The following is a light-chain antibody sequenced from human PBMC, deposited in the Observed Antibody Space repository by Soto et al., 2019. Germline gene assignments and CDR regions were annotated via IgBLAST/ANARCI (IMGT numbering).Light chain of an antibody. CDR2: DVS. CDR3: SSYTSSSTYV. Sequence: QSALTQPASVSGSHGRSITISCTGTSSDVGGYNYVSWYQQHPGKAPKLMIYDVSNRPSGVSNRFSGSKSGNTASLTISGLQAEDEADYYCSSYTSSSTYVFGTGTKVTVL. V-gene: IGLV2-14*01. J-gene: IGLJ1*01. CDR1: SSDVGGYNY.